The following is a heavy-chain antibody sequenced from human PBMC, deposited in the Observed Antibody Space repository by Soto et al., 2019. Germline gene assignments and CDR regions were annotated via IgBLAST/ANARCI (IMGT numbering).Heavy chain of an antibody. J-gene: IGHJ4*02. V-gene: IGHV3-23*01. CDR3: AKDGYSITRNKPLDY. CDR2: ISVSGGST. CDR1: RFTFSSYA. Sequence: GGSLRLSCGASRFTFSSYAMCWVRPAPGKGLEWVSSISVSGGSTYYADSVKGRFTISRDNSKNTLYLQMNSLRAEDTAVYYCAKDGYSITRNKPLDYWGQGTLVTVSS. D-gene: IGHD2-2*01.